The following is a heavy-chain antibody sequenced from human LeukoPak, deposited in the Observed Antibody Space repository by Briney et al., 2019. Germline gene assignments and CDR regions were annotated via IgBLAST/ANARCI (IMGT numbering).Heavy chain of an antibody. CDR2: INHSGST. V-gene: IGHV4-34*01. Sequence: SETLSLTCAVYGGSFSGYYWSWIRQLPGKGLEWIGEINHSGSTNYNPSLKSRVTISVDTSKNQFSLKLSSVTAADTAVYYCARRTDCSSTSCYRTSYYGMDVWGQGTTVTVSS. D-gene: IGHD2-2*01. J-gene: IGHJ6*02. CDR1: GGSFSGYY. CDR3: ARRTDCSSTSCYRTSYYGMDV.